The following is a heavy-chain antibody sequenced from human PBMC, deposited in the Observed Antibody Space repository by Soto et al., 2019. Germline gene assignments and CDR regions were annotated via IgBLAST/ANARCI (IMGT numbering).Heavy chain of an antibody. J-gene: IGHJ5*02. CDR3: ARDRGGTWMYKWFDP. CDR2: IYYSGST. Sequence: QVQLQESGPGLVKPSQTLSLTCTVSGGSISSDDYYWSWIRQPPGKGLEWIGHIYYSGSTYYNPSLKRRVTISLDTSTNQFSLNVRSVTAADTAVYYCARDRGGTWMYKWFDPWGQGTPVTVSS. CDR1: GGSISSDDYY. V-gene: IGHV4-30-4*01. D-gene: IGHD3-10*01.